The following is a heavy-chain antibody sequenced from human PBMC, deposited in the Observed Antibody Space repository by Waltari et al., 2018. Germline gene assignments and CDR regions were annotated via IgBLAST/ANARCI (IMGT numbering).Heavy chain of an antibody. CDR1: GGPISSHY. D-gene: IGHD6-19*01. CDR3: ARERSGWHNWFDP. J-gene: IGHJ5*02. CDR2: IYYSGST. V-gene: IGHV4-59*11. Sequence: GIIQPSESLDLTGADSGGPISSHYWSWIRQPPGKGLEWIGYIYYSGSTNYNPSLKSRVTISVDTSKNQFSLKLSSVTAADTAVYYCARERSGWHNWFDPWGQGTLVTVSS.